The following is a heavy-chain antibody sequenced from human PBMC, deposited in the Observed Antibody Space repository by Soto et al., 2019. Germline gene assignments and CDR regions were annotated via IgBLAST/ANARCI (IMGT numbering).Heavy chain of an antibody. CDR1: GGSISSYY. J-gene: IGHJ4*02. CDR3: ARLLGRDFDY. Sequence: SETLSLTCTFSGGSISSYYWSWIRQPPGKGLEWIGYIYYSGSTNYNPSLKSRVTISVDTSKNQFSLKLSSVTAADTAVYYCARLLGRDFDYWGQGTLVTVSS. CDR2: IYYSGST. D-gene: IGHD2-15*01. V-gene: IGHV4-59*01.